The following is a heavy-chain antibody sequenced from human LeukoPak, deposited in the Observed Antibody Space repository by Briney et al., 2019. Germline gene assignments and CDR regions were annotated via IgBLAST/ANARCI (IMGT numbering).Heavy chain of an antibody. V-gene: IGHV3-30*02. CDR2: IRHDEANS. D-gene: IGHD6-6*01. CDR1: GFNLNSYA. Sequence: GGSLRLSCAVSGFNLNSYAMHWFRQAPGKGLEWVAVIRHDEANSFYADSVQGRFTISRDTSKKLLYLQMNSLRVEDTAVYYCAKEYTPSSPLGELDSWGQGTLVTVSS. CDR3: AKEYTPSSPLGELDS. J-gene: IGHJ4*02.